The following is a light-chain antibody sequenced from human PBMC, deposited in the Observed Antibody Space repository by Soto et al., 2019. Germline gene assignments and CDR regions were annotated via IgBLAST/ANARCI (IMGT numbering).Light chain of an antibody. V-gene: IGKV1-27*01. CDR3: QKFNTAPLT. Sequence: DIQMTQSPSSLSAYVGDRVTITCRASQDISVYLAWYQQKPGKVPKLLIYSASTLQSGVPSRFSGSGSGTDFTLTISSLQPEDFATYYCQKFNTAPLTFGHGTRLEIK. CDR1: QDISVY. CDR2: SAS. J-gene: IGKJ5*01.